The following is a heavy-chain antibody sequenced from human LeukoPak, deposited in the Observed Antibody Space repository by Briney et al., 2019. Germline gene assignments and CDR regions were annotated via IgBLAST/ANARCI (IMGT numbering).Heavy chain of an antibody. Sequence: GGSLRLSCAASGFTFSNFWMSWVRQAPGKGLEWVADIKLDGIEKHYVESVKGRFTISRDNAKNSLYLQMNSLRVEDTAVYYCALNMLHGQPFDYWGQGTLVTVSS. D-gene: IGHD3-16*01. V-gene: IGHV3-7*01. J-gene: IGHJ4*02. CDR2: IKLDGIEK. CDR3: ALNMLHGQPFDY. CDR1: GFTFSNFW.